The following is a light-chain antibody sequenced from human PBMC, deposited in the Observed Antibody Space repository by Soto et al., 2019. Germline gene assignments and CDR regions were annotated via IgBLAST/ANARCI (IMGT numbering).Light chain of an antibody. CDR2: AAS. CDR1: QSISSY. CDR3: QQLNTLPFT. V-gene: IGKV1-39*01. J-gene: IGKJ5*01. Sequence: DIQMTRSPSSPSASVGDRVTITCRASQSISSYLNWYQQKPGKAPKLLIYAASSLQSGVPSRFSGSGSGTEFTLTISGLLPEDFATYHCQQLNTLPFTFGQGTRLEIK.